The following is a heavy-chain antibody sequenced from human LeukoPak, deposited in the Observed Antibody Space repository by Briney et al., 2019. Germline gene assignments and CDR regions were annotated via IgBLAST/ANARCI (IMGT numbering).Heavy chain of an antibody. V-gene: IGHV3-30*18. J-gene: IGHJ4*02. D-gene: IGHD5-12*01. CDR3: AKDSSFVGDIVATTPLDY. CDR2: ISYDGSNK. Sequence: GGSLRLSCAASGFTFSSYGMHRVRQAPGKGLEWVAVISYDGSNKYYADSVKGRFTLSRDNSKNTLYLQMNSLRAEDTAVYYCAKDSSFVGDIVATTPLDYWGQGTLVTVSS. CDR1: GFTFSSYG.